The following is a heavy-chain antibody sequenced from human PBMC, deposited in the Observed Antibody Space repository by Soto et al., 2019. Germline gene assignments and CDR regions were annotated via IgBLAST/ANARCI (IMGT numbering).Heavy chain of an antibody. J-gene: IGHJ4*02. Sequence: ASVKVSCKASGGTFSNYVVNWVRQAPGQGLEWMGRIIPISGAANYAQKFQGRITITADKSTSTSYMELSSLRSEDTAVYYCARDMTRSVGPYFDFWGQGTLVTVSS. CDR1: GGTFSNYV. V-gene: IGHV1-69*06. CDR2: IIPISGAA. D-gene: IGHD4-17*01. CDR3: ARDMTRSVGPYFDF.